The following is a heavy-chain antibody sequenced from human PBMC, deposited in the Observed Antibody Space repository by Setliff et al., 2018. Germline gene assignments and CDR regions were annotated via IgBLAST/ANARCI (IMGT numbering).Heavy chain of an antibody. J-gene: IGHJ4*02. V-gene: IGHV3-30*02. D-gene: IGHD6-13*01. CDR2: IGCDGNNK. CDR3: AKGGSSWSFDC. CDR1: GFTFNIYG. Sequence: GESLKISCAASGFTFNIYGMHWVRQAPGKGLEWVAFIGCDGNNKYYADSVKGRFTISRDNSKNTLSLQMNSLRPEDTAVYYCAKGGSSWSFDCWGQGTLVTVSS.